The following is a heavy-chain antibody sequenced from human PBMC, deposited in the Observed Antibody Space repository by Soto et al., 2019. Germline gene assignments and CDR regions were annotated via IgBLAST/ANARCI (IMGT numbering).Heavy chain of an antibody. V-gene: IGHV3-30*01. CDR1: GFTYSSYA. J-gene: IGHJ4*02. D-gene: IGHD4-17*01. CDR3: ARAGVGYGDYSLDY. CDR2: ISYDGSNK. Sequence: GRSLRLSCAASGFTYSSYAMHWVRQAPGKGQEWVAVISYDGSNKYYADSVRGRFTISRDNSKNTLYLQMNSLRAEDTAVYYCARAGVGYGDYSLDYWGQGTLVTVSS.